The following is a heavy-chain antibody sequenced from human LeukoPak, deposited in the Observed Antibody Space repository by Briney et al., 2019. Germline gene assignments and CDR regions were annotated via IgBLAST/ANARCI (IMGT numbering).Heavy chain of an antibody. CDR2: IIPIFGTA. CDR3: ARDKGYCSSTSCRQYYYYYMDV. V-gene: IGHV1-69*13. CDR1: GGTFSSYA. J-gene: IGHJ6*03. D-gene: IGHD2-2*01. Sequence: WASVKVSCKASGGTFSSYAISWVRQAPGQGLEWMGGIIPIFGTANYAQKFQGRVTITADESTSTAYMELSSLRSEDTAVYYCARDKGYCSSTSCRQYYYYYMDVWGKGTTVTVPS.